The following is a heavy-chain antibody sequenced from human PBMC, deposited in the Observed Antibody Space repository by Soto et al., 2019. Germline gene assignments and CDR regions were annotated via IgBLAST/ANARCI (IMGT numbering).Heavy chain of an antibody. J-gene: IGHJ4*02. CDR1: GSTFSSYA. V-gene: IGHV3-23*01. CDR2: ISGSGFNS. CDR3: ANSDYSSGGFQIPPYY. D-gene: IGHD2-15*01. Sequence: EVQLLESGGGLVQPGGSLRLSCAASGSTFSSYAMSWVRQAPGKGLEWVSGISGSGFNSYYATSVKGRFTISRDNSKTTLYLQMNSLTVEDTAVYYCANSDYSSGGFQIPPYYWGQGTLVTVSS.